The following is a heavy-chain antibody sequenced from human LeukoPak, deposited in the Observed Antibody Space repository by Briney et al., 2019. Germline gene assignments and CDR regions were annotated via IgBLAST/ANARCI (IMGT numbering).Heavy chain of an antibody. CDR3: ARVPGADAGD. D-gene: IGHD2-8*02. CDR2: IYYSGST. Sequence: PSETLSLTCTVSGGSISSYYWSWIRQPPGKGLEWVWYIYYSGSTNYNPSLKSRVNISVDTSKNQFSLKLSSVTAADTAAYYCARVPGADAGDWGQGTLVTVSS. CDR1: GGSISSYY. J-gene: IGHJ1*01. V-gene: IGHV4-59*01.